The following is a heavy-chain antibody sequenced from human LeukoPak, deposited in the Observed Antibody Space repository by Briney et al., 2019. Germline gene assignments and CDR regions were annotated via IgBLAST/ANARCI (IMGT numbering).Heavy chain of an antibody. J-gene: IGHJ4*02. D-gene: IGHD6-13*01. CDR3: ARAYSSSWANSYYFDY. V-gene: IGHV4-31*03. CDR1: GGSISSGGYY. CDR2: IYYSGST. Sequence: PSQTLSLTCTVSGGSISSGGYYWSWIRQHPGKGLEWIGYIYYSGSTYYNPSLKSRVTISVDTSKNQFSLKLSSVTAADTAVYYCARAYSSSWANSYYFDYWGQGTLVTVSS.